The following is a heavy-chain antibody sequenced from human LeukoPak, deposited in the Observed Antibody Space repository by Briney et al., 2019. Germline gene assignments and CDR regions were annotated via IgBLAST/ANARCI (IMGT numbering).Heavy chain of an antibody. J-gene: IGHJ5*02. CDR2: ISYDGIHK. CDR1: GFTFSPYP. Sequence: PGGSLRLSCAASGFTFSPYPMHWVRQAPGKGLEWVAVISYDGIHKYYADSVKGRFTISRDNSKNTLYLQMNSLRAEDTAVYYCAKSNPYSSGWYGQWWFDPWGQGTLVTVSS. V-gene: IGHV3-30-3*01. D-gene: IGHD6-19*01. CDR3: AKSNPYSSGWYGQWWFDP.